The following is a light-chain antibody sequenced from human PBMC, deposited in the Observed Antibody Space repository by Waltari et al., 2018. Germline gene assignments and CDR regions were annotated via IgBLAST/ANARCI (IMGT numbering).Light chain of an antibody. CDR1: ESVDTY. CDR3: QQRRHWPLT. J-gene: IGKJ4*01. CDR2: EAS. Sequence: EVVLTQSPATLSLSPGERATLSCGASESVDTYLAWYPHRPGQAPRLLIYEASQRASGIPARFTGGGSGTDFTLTISSLQPEDFAVYFCQQRRHWPLTFGGGTKVEI. V-gene: IGKV3-11*01.